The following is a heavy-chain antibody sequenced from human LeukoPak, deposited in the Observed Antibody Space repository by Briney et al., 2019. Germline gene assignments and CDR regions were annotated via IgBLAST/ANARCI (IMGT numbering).Heavy chain of an antibody. CDR3: ARKTPRSYDSRQALIDY. Sequence: SETLSLTCAVYGGSFSGYYWSWIRQPPGKGLEWIGEINHSGSTNYNPSLKSRVTISVDTSKNQFSLKLSSVTAADTAMYYCARKTPRSYDSRQALIDYWGQGTLVTVSS. V-gene: IGHV4-34*01. CDR1: GGSFSGYY. CDR2: INHSGST. D-gene: IGHD3-22*01. J-gene: IGHJ4*02.